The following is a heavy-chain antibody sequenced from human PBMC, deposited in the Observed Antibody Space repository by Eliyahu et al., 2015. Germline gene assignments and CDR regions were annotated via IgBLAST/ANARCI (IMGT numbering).Heavy chain of an antibody. CDR3: ARDIGGRYSS. V-gene: IGHV3-74*01. CDR1: GFSLSNYW. CDR2: TDDSDGRTT. Sequence: EVQLVESGGGLVLPGGSLRLXCAASGFSLSNYWMHWVRQGPGKGLVWVARTDDSDGRTTNYADSVRGRFTLSRDNAKNTLYLQMDSLRAEDTGLYYCARDIGGRYSSWGQGTLVTVSS. J-gene: IGHJ4*02. D-gene: IGHD1-26*01.